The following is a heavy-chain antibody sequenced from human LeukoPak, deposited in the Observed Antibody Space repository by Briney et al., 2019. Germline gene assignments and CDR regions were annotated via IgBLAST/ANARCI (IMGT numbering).Heavy chain of an antibody. D-gene: IGHD2-2*01. V-gene: IGHV4-61*02. J-gene: IGHJ4*02. Sequence: SQTLSLTCTVSGGSISSGSYYWSWIRQPAGKGLEWIGRIYTSGSTNYNPSLKSRVTISVDTSKNQFSLKLSSVTAADTAVYYCARQYCSSTSCPFGYWGQGTLVTVSS. CDR1: GGSISSGSYY. CDR3: ARQYCSSTSCPFGY. CDR2: IYTSGST.